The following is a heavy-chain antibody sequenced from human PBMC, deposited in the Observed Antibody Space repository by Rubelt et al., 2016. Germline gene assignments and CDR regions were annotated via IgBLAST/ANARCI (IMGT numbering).Heavy chain of an antibody. J-gene: IGHJ4*02. Sequence: EVQLVESGGGLVKPGGSLRLSCAASGFTFSSYSMNWVRQAPGKGLEWVSSISSSSSYIYYADSVKGRFTISRDNAKNSLYLQVNSLRAEDTAVYYCASLGIAVAGTFGDFDYWGQGTLVTVSS. CDR1: GFTFSSYS. CDR3: ASLGIAVAGTFGDFDY. CDR2: ISSSSSYI. V-gene: IGHV3-21*01. D-gene: IGHD6-19*01.